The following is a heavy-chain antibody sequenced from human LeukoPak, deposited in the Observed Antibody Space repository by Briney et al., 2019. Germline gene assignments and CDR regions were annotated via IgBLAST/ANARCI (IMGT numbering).Heavy chain of an antibody. CDR3: ARPRGYSGYDLSL. D-gene: IGHD5-12*01. CDR1: GYSFTSYW. V-gene: IGHV5-51*01. J-gene: IGHJ4*02. Sequence: GESLKISCKGSGYSFTSYWIGWVRQMPGKGLEWMGIIYPGDSDTRYSPSFRGQVTISADKSISTAYLQWSSLKASDTAMYYSARPRGYSGYDLSLWGQGTLVTVSS. CDR2: IYPGDSDT.